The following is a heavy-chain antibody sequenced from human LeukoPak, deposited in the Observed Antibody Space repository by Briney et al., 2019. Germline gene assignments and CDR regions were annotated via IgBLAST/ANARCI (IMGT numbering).Heavy chain of an antibody. CDR2: INPNSGGT. Sequence: GASVKVSCKASGYTFTGYYMHWVRQAPGQGLEWMGWINPNSGGTNYAQKFQGRVTITADESTSTAYMELSSLRSEDTAVYYCARGVGGDYLTRFDPWGQGTLVTVSS. J-gene: IGHJ5*02. D-gene: IGHD4-17*01. CDR3: ARGVGGDYLTRFDP. CDR1: GYTFTGYY. V-gene: IGHV1-2*02.